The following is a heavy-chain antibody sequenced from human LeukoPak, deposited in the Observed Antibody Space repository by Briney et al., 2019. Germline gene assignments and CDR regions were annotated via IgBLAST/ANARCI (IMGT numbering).Heavy chain of an antibody. D-gene: IGHD1-1*01. CDR1: GGSISSHY. V-gene: IGHV4-59*11. Sequence: SETLSLTCTVSGGSISSHYWSWIRQPPGKGLEWIGYIYYSGSTNYNPSLKSRVTISVDTSKNQFSLKLSSVTAADTAVYYCARDPGPGTWFDPWGQGTLVTVSS. CDR2: IYYSGST. J-gene: IGHJ5*02. CDR3: ARDPGPGTWFDP.